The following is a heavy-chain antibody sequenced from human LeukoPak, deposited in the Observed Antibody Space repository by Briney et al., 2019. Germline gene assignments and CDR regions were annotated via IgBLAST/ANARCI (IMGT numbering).Heavy chain of an antibody. CDR1: GGSISSYY. J-gene: IGHJ3*02. CDR2: VHYSGST. Sequence: SETLSLTCTVSGGSISSYYWSWIRQPPGKGLEWIGYVHYSGSTNYNPSLKSRVTISVDTSKNQFSLKLSSVTAADTAVYFCARGPYSYDSSGAFDIWGQGTMVTVSS. V-gene: IGHV4-59*08. D-gene: IGHD3-22*01. CDR3: ARGPYSYDSSGAFDI.